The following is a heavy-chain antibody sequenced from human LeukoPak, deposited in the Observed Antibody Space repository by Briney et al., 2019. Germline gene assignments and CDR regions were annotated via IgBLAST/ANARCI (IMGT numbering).Heavy chain of an antibody. Sequence: SETLSLTCAVYGGSFSGYYWSWIRQPPGKGLEWIGEINHSGGTNYNPSLKSRVTISVDTSKNQFSLKLSSVTAADTAVYYCARSGSGSPFDPWGQGTLVTVSS. CDR1: GGSFSGYY. CDR2: INHSGGT. J-gene: IGHJ5*02. CDR3: ARSGSGSPFDP. V-gene: IGHV4-34*01. D-gene: IGHD1-26*01.